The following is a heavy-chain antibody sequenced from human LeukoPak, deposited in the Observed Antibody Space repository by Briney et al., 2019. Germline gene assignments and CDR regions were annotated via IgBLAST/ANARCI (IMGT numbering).Heavy chain of an antibody. CDR2: MNPNSGNT. Sequence: ASVKVSCKASGYTFTSYDINWVRQATGQGLECMGWMNPNSGNTGYAQKFQGRDTMTRNTSISTAYMELSSLRSEDTAVHYCARRIQLWFVYMDVWGKGTTVTVSS. CDR3: ARRIQLWFVYMDV. J-gene: IGHJ6*03. V-gene: IGHV1-8*01. D-gene: IGHD5-18*01. CDR1: GYTFTSYD.